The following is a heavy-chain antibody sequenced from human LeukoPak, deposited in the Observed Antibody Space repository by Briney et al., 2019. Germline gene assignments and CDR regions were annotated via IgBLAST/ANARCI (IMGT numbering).Heavy chain of an antibody. V-gene: IGHV4-30-2*01. D-gene: IGHD3-10*01. Sequence: PSETLSLTCAVSGGSISSGGYSWSWIRQPPGKGLEWIGYIYHSRSTYYNPSLKSRVTISVDRSKNQFSLKLRSVTAADTAVYYCARRLGGSGSYYYWGQGTLVTVSS. J-gene: IGHJ4*02. CDR1: GGSISSGGYS. CDR2: IYHSRST. CDR3: ARRLGGSGSYYY.